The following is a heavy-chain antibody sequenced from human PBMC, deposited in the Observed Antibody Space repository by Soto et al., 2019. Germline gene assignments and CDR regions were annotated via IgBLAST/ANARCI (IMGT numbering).Heavy chain of an antibody. CDR2: IYYSGST. Sequence: QVQLQESGPGLVKPSQTLSLTCTVSGGSISRGGYYWTWIRQHPGKGLEWIGYIYYSGSTYYNPSLNSPLTLSLDTSKNPSSLKLSSVPAADPAVYYCARSVFPWGQGTLVTVSS. J-gene: IGHJ5*02. V-gene: IGHV4-31*01. CDR3: ARSVFP. CDR1: GGSISRGGYY.